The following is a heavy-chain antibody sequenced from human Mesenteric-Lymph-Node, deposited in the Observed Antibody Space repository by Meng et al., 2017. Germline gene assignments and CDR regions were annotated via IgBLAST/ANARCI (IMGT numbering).Heavy chain of an antibody. D-gene: IGHD2/OR15-2a*01. V-gene: IGHV4-39*01. CDR2: IYYSGXX. J-gene: IGHJ4*02. Sequence: QLQLXXXGPGLVKPSETLSLTCTVSGGSIRGSSYYWGWIRQPPGKAPVWIGSIYYSGXXHYNASXKRRLIXSIDTSKNQFSLKXASVTAADTAMYXCARNKTQGFFDYWGQGTLVTVSS. CDR1: GGSIRGSSYY. CDR3: ARNKTQGFFDY.